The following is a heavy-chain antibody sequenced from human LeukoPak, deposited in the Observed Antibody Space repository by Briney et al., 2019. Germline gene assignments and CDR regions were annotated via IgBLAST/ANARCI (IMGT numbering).Heavy chain of an antibody. CDR1: GGSISSSSYY. CDR2: IYTSGST. Sequence: SETLCLTCTVSGGSISSSSYYWSWIRQPAVKGLEWIGRIYTSGSTNYNPSLKSRVTMSVDTSKNQFSLKLSSVTAADTAVYYCARDLPTKQLAYLPGAFDIWGQGTMVTVSS. J-gene: IGHJ3*02. V-gene: IGHV4-61*02. CDR3: ARDLPTKQLAYLPGAFDI. D-gene: IGHD6-6*01.